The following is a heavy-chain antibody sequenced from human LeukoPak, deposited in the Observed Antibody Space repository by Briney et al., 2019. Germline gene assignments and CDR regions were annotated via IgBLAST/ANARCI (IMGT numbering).Heavy chain of an antibody. V-gene: IGHV1-2*02. J-gene: IGHJ4*02. CDR3: ARSSGSYSWDYFDY. CDR2: INPNSGGT. D-gene: IGHD1-26*01. Sequence: GASVKVSCKTSGYTFADYYLHWVRQAPGQGLEWMGWINPNSGGTDYAQKFQGRVTMTRDTSISTAYMELSRLRSDDTAVYYCARSSGSYSWDYFDYWGQGTLVTVSS. CDR1: GYTFADYY.